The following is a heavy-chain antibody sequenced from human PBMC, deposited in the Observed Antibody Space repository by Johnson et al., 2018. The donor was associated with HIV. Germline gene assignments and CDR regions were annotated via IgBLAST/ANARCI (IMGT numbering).Heavy chain of an antibody. J-gene: IGHJ3*02. D-gene: IGHD2-8*02. CDR2: IRSDGSNR. Sequence: QEQLVESGGGLVQPGRSLRLSCAASGFTFDDYVMHWVRQAPGKGLEWVAFIRSDGSNRYYADSVKGRFTISRENSKNTLYLQMNSLRAEDTAVYYCAKLLVDKIMEEHDAFDIWGQGTMVTVSS. CDR1: GFTFDDYV. CDR3: AKLLVDKIMEEHDAFDI. V-gene: IGHV3-30*02.